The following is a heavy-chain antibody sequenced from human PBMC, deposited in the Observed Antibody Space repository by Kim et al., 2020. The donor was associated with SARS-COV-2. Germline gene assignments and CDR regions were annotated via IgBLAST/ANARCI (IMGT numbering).Heavy chain of an antibody. J-gene: IGHJ4*02. V-gene: IGHV1-3*01. CDR1: GYTFTSYA. CDR3: ASMVMGAPAGYD. Sequence: ASVKVSCKASGYTFTSYAMHWVRQAPGQRLEWMGWINAGNGNTKYSQKFQGRVTITRDTSASTAYMELSSLRSEDTAVYYCASMVMGAPAGYDWGQGTLVTVSS. D-gene: IGHD1-26*01. CDR2: INAGNGNT.